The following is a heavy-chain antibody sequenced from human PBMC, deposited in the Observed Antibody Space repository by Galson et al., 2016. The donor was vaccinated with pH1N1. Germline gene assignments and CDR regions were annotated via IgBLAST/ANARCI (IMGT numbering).Heavy chain of an antibody. J-gene: IGHJ3*02. D-gene: IGHD3-22*01. CDR1: GYTFTSGF. Sequence: SVKVSCKAAGYTFTSGFMHWVRQAPGQGIEWMGMLNPTGGSRIYAQKFQGRVTMTRDTSTSTVYMELRSLRSEDTAVDYCARARDSSGYYLGSDACDIWDQGKMVTVTS. CDR2: LNPTGGSR. CDR3: ARARDSSGYYLGSDACDI. V-gene: IGHV1-46*01.